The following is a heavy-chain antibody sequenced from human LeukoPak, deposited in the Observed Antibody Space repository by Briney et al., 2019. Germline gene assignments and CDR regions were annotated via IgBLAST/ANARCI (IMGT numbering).Heavy chain of an antibody. CDR1: GYTFTSYA. D-gene: IGHD3-10*01. CDR2: INAGNGNT. CDR3: AKDYGSGSYHY. V-gene: IGHV1-3*01. J-gene: IGHJ4*02. Sequence: ASVKVSCKASGYTFTSYAMRWVRQAPGQRLEWTGWINAGNGNTKYSQKFQGRVTITRDTSASTAYMELSSLRSEDTAVYYCAKDYGSGSYHYWGQGTLATVSS.